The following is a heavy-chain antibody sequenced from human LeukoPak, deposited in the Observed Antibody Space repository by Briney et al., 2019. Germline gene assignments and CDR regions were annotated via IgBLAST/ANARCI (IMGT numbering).Heavy chain of an antibody. CDR1: GGSISSYY. J-gene: IGHJ4*02. D-gene: IGHD2-2*01. CDR2: IYYSGST. CDR3: ASTSLGYCSSTSCYGLFGS. Sequence: SETLSLTCTVSGGSISSYYWSWIGQPPGKGLEWIGYIYYSGSTNYNPSLKSRVTISVDTSKNQFSLKLSSVTAADTAVYYCASTSLGYCSSTSCYGLFGSWGQGTLVTVSS. V-gene: IGHV4-59*01.